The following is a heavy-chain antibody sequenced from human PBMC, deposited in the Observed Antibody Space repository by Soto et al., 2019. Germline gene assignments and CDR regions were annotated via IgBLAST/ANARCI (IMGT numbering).Heavy chain of an antibody. CDR1: GVPFIDYY. CDR3: ARSHCSSTSCYATFGY. CDR2: ISSSGSTI. Sequence: PGGSLRHSCAASGVPFIDYYMSWIRQAPGKGLEWGSYISSSGSTIYYADSVKGRFTISRDNAKNSLYLQMKSLRAEDTAVYYCARSHCSSTSCYATFGYGGRETRVTVSS. D-gene: IGHD2-2*01. J-gene: IGHJ4*02. V-gene: IGHV3-11*01.